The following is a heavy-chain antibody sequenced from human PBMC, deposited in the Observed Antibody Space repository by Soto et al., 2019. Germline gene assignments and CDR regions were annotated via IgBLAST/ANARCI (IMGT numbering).Heavy chain of an antibody. J-gene: IGHJ6*02. Sequence: EVQLVESGGGLVQPGGSLRLSCAASGFTFSNYAMTWVRQAPGKGLEWVSGISGSGGTTFYAESVKGRFTISRDNSKNTLYRRMNSLRAEHTAIYYCVKAYGMDVRGQGTTVTPSS. CDR2: ISGSGGTT. CDR3: VKAYGMDV. V-gene: IGHV3-23*04. CDR1: GFTFSNYA.